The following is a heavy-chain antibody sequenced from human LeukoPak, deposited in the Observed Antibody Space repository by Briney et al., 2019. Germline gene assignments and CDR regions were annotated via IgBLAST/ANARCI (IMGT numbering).Heavy chain of an antibody. J-gene: IGHJ3*02. CDR1: GYTFTSYD. Sequence: GASVKVSCKASGYTFTSYDINWVRQAPGQGLEWMGRIIPILGIANYAQKFQGRVTITADKSTSTAYMELSSLRSEDTAVYYCARDAKANAFDIWGQGTMVTVSS. CDR2: IIPILGIA. D-gene: IGHD2-15*01. CDR3: ARDAKANAFDI. V-gene: IGHV1-69*04.